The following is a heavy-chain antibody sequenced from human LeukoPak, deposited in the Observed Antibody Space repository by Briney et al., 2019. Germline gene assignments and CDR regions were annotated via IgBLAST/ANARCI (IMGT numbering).Heavy chain of an antibody. CDR3: AVVAATADFDY. Sequence: GRSLTLSCAASGFTFSSYAMHWVRQAPGKGLEWVAVISYDGSNKYYADSVKGRFTISRDNSKNTLYLQMNSLRAEDTAVYYCAVVAATADFDYWGQGTLVTVSS. CDR1: GFTFSSYA. J-gene: IGHJ4*02. V-gene: IGHV3-30*04. D-gene: IGHD2-15*01. CDR2: ISYDGSNK.